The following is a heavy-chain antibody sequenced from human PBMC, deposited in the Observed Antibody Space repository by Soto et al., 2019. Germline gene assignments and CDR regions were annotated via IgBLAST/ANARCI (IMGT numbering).Heavy chain of an antibody. CDR2: IYHSGST. J-gene: IGHJ4*02. CDR1: GGSISSGGYS. Sequence: QLQLQESGSGLVKPSQTLSLTCAVSGGSISSGGYSWSWIRQPPGKGLEWIGYIYHSGSTYYNPSLRSRVNISVDRSKNQFSLKLSSVTAADTAVYYCAREGSDYGGNLENWGQGTLVTVSS. D-gene: IGHD4-17*01. V-gene: IGHV4-30-2*01. CDR3: AREGSDYGGNLEN.